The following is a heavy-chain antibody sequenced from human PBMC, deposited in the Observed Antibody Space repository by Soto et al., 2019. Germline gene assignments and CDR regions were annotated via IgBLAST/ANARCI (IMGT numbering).Heavy chain of an antibody. CDR3: ARPSGLGDAFDI. Sequence: GESLKISCKGSGYTFTRHWIVWVRQMPGKGLEWMGIIYPGDSDTRYSPSFQGQVTISADKSIGTAYLQWSSLQASDTAMYYCARPSGLGDAFDIWGRGTMVTVSS. J-gene: IGHJ3*02. CDR2: IYPGDSDT. D-gene: IGHD3-10*01. V-gene: IGHV5-51*01. CDR1: GYTFTRHW.